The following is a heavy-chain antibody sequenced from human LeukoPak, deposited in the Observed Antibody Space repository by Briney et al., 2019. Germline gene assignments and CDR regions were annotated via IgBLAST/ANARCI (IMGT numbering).Heavy chain of an antibody. CDR3: ARGVENYDYVWGSYRYTYLDY. CDR2: INHSGST. D-gene: IGHD3-16*02. V-gene: IGHV4-34*01. CDR1: GGSFSGYY. J-gene: IGHJ4*02. Sequence: SETLSLTCAVYGGSFSGYYWSWIRQPPGKGLEWIGEINHSGSTNYNPSLKSRVTISVDTSKNLFSLKLSSVTAADTAVYYCARGVENYDYVWGSYRYTYLDYWGQGTLVTVSS.